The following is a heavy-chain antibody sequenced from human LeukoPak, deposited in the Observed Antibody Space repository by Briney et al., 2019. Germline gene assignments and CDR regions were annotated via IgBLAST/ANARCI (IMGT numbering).Heavy chain of an antibody. Sequence: PSETLSLTCTVSGGSISSSSYYWGWIRQPPGKGLEWIGGIYYSGSTYYNPSLKSRVTISVDTSKNQFSLKLSSVTAADTAVYYCARDLRLGGFDPWGQGTLVTVSS. CDR1: GGSISSSSYY. D-gene: IGHD6-25*01. J-gene: IGHJ5*02. CDR2: IYYSGST. CDR3: ARDLRLGGFDP. V-gene: IGHV4-39*07.